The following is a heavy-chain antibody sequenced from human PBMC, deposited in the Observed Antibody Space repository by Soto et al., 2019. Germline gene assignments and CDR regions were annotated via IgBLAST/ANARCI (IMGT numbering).Heavy chain of an antibody. Sequence: QVQLVESGGGVVQPGRSLRLSCAASGFTFSSFVMHWVRQAPGKGLEWVAVISSDGVNKYYAESVRGRFAISRDNSKNTLYLQMNSLRAEDTAVYYCAKGPYSTTSGWFDSGGQGTLVNVSS. D-gene: IGHD6-13*01. J-gene: IGHJ5*01. CDR3: AKGPYSTTSGWFDS. CDR2: ISSDGVNK. V-gene: IGHV3-30*18. CDR1: GFTFSSFV.